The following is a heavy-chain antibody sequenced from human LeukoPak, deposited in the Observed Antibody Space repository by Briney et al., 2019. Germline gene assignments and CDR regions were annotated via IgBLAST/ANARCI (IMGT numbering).Heavy chain of an antibody. CDR1: GYPLTELS. Sequence: EVSVKVSCKVSGYPLTELSMHWVRQAPGKGLEWMGGFDPEDGETIYAQKFQGRGTMTEDTSTDTAYMELSSLRSQDTAVYYCATDYKVGPRGYFEYWGQGTLVTVSS. J-gene: IGHJ4*02. V-gene: IGHV1-24*01. CDR3: ATDYKVGPRGYFEY. CDR2: FDPEDGET. D-gene: IGHD3/OR15-3a*01.